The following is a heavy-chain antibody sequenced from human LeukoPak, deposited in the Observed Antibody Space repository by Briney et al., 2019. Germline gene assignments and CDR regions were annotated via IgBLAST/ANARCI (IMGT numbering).Heavy chain of an antibody. Sequence: PGGSLRLSCAASGFTFSGYSMNWVRQAPGKGLEWVSSICSGSSYIYYADSVKGRFTISRDNAKNLLYLQMNSLRAEDTAVYYCARANDYGVSFDPWGQGNLVTVSS. V-gene: IGHV3-21*01. CDR3: ARANDYGVSFDP. J-gene: IGHJ5*02. CDR1: GFTFSGYS. CDR2: ICSGSSYI. D-gene: IGHD4-17*01.